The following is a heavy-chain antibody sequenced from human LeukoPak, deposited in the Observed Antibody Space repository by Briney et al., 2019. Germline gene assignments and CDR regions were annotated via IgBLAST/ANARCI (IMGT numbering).Heavy chain of an antibody. J-gene: IGHJ3*02. D-gene: IGHD3-10*01. V-gene: IGHV3-30*18. CDR2: ISYDGSNK. Sequence: GGSLRLSCAASGFTFSSYGMHWVRQAPGKGLEWVAVISYDGSNKYYADSVKGRFTISRDNSKNTLYLQMNSLRAEDTAVYYCAKSYGSGSSDAFDIWGQGTMVTVSS. CDR1: GFTFSSYG. CDR3: AKSYGSGSSDAFDI.